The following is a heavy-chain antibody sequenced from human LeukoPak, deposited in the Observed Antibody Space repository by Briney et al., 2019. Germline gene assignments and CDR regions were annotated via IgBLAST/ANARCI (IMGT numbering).Heavy chain of an antibody. V-gene: IGHV4-34*01. D-gene: IGHD2-2*01. CDR1: GGSFSGYY. Sequence: SETLSLTCAVYGGSFSGYYWSWIRQPPGKGLEWIGEINHSGSTNYNPSLKSRVTISVDTSKNQFSLKLSSVTAADTAVYYCARDLPRGLNIVVVPWGYWGQGTLVTVSS. CDR3: ARDLPRGLNIVVVPWGY. CDR2: INHSGST. J-gene: IGHJ4*02.